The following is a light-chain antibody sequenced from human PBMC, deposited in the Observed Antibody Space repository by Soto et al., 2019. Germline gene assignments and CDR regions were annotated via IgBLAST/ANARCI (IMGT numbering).Light chain of an antibody. CDR1: QSVNRW. V-gene: IGKV1-5*03. CDR3: QQFQAFST. J-gene: IGKJ1*01. Sequence: DIPMTQSPSTLSASVGDRVTITCRASQSVNRWLAWYQQKPGGAPKLLISKTSVLENGVPSRFSGSGFGTEFTLTISSLQPEYFATYYCQQFQAFSTFGPGTRV. CDR2: KTS.